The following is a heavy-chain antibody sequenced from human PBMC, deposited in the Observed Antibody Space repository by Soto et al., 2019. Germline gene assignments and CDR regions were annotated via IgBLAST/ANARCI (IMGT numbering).Heavy chain of an antibody. J-gene: IGHJ4*02. CDR2: IYYSGST. CDR1: GGSISSGGYY. D-gene: IGHD2-2*01. V-gene: IGHV4-31*01. Sequence: QVQLQESGPGLVKPSQTLSLTCTVSGGSISSGGYYWSWIRQHPGKGLEWIGYIYYSGSTYYNPSLKIQFTITVYPSKSHFSLSLCCVTAAHAAVYYSAREPSMWRQATLGTVSS. CDR3: AREPSM.